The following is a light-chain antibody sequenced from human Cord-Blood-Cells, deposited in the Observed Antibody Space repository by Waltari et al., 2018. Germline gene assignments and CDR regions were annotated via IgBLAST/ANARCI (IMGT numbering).Light chain of an antibody. CDR3: CSYAGSYTLV. V-gene: IGLV2-11*01. CDR1: SSDVGGYNY. CDR2: DVS. J-gene: IGLJ3*02. Sequence: QSALTQPRSVSGSPGQSVTISCTGTSSDVGGYNYVSWYQQHPGKAPKLIIYDVSKRPSGVTDRFSGSKSGNTASLTISGLQAEDEADYYCCSYAGSYTLVFGGGTKLTVL.